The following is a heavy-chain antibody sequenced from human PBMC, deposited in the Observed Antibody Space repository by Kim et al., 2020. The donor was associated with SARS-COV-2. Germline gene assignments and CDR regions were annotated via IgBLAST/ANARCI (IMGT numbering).Heavy chain of an antibody. V-gene: IGHV3-33*06. CDR2: IWYDGSYK. CDR3: AKGRDGYPIDY. D-gene: IGHD5-12*01. CDR1: GFTFSSYG. J-gene: IGHJ4*02. Sequence: GGSLRLSCAASGFTFSSYGMHWVRQAPGKGLEWVAVIWYDGSYKYYGDSVKGRFTISRDNSKKTLYLQMNSLRAEDTAVYYCAKGRDGYPIDYWGQGTLV.